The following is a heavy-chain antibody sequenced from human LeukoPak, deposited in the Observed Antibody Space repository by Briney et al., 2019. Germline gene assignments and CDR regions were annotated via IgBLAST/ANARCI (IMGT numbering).Heavy chain of an antibody. CDR3: SSRWAYSSSWSPFDY. Sequence: GGSLRLSCAASGFTFSNAWMSWVRQAPGKGLEWVGRIKSKSDGSTTDYAAPGKGRFTISRDDSNNTLYLQMNSLKTEATAVYYCSSRWAYSSSWSPFDYWGQGTLVTVSS. V-gene: IGHV3-15*01. CDR1: GFTFSNAW. CDR2: IKSKSDGSTT. J-gene: IGHJ4*02. D-gene: IGHD6-13*01.